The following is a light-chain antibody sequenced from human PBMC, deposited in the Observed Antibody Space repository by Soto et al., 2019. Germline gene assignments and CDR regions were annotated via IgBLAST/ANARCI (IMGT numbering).Light chain of an antibody. V-gene: IGKV1-39*01. CDR2: AAS. J-gene: IGKJ4*01. Sequence: DIQMTQSPSSLSASVGDRVTITCRASQSISSYLNWYQQKPGKAPKLLIYAASSLQSGVPSSFSGSGSWTDFTLTISSLQPEDFATYYCQQSYSTPSTLGGGTKVEIK. CDR3: QQSYSTPST. CDR1: QSISSY.